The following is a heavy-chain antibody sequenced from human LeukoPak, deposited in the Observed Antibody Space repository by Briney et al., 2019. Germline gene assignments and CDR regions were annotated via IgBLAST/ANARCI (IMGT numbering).Heavy chain of an antibody. V-gene: IGHV1-3*01. Sequence: ASVTVSCKASGYTFTNYAFNWVRQAPGQRLEWMGWINAGNGDKKYSQKFQGRVTISRDTSASTTYMELSSLTSEDTAIYYCPRGIWSRSPWYYYDCWGQGTLVTVSS. CDR2: INAGNGDK. D-gene: IGHD2-21*01. CDR1: GYTFTNYA. J-gene: IGHJ4*02. CDR3: PRGIWSRSPWYYYDC.